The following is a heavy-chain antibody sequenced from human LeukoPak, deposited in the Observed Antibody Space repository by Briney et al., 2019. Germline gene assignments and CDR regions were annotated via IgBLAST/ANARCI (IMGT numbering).Heavy chain of an antibody. J-gene: IGHJ4*02. CDR1: GGSISSYY. V-gene: IGHV4-59*01. D-gene: IGHD1-26*01. Sequence: SETLSLTCTVSGGSISSYYWSWIRQPPGKGLEWIGYIYYSGSTNYNPSLKSRVTISVDTSKNQFSLKLSSVTAADTAVYYCARAGGSYSSFDYWGRGTLVTVSS. CDR3: ARAGGSYSSFDY. CDR2: IYYSGST.